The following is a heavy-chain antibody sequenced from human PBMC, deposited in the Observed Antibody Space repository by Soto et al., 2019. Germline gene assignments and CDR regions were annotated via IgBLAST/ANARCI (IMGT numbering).Heavy chain of an antibody. CDR1: GGSISSDYYY. D-gene: IGHD1-26*01. J-gene: IGHJ4*02. CDR3: ARGGALADFYFDS. Sequence: QVPLQESGPGLVTPSETLSLTCTVSGGSISSDYYYWSWIRQPPGRGLEWIGYIYYSGRTYYNPSLKSRLIISADTSKNQFSLGLSSVTAADTAVYYCARGGALADFYFDSWGQGILVSGSS. V-gene: IGHV4-30-4*01. CDR2: IYYSGRT.